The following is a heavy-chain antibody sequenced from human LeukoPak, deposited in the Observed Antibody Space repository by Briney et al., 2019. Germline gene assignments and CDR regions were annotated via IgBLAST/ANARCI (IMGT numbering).Heavy chain of an antibody. CDR1: GYTIGDYA. D-gene: IGHD3-3*01. CDR2: IRTKTYAEAT. Sequence: GGSLRLSCTVSGYTIGDYALTWFRQAPGKGPEWVGFIRTKTYAEATEYAASVKGRFNFSRDDSNSIAHLQMNSLKPEDTAVYYCSRGLRFPDVWGKGTTVTVSS. CDR3: SRGLRFPDV. J-gene: IGHJ6*04. V-gene: IGHV3-49*03.